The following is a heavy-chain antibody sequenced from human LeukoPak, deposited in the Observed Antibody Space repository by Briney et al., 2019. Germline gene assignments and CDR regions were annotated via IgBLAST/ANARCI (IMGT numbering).Heavy chain of an antibody. CDR3: ARRRLGYCSSTSCHNWFDP. V-gene: IGHV5-51*01. J-gene: IGHJ5*02. CDR1: GYSFTSYW. CDR2: IYPGDSDT. D-gene: IGHD2-2*01. Sequence: GESLKISCKGSGYSFTSYWIGWVRQMPGKGLEWMGIIYPGDSDTRYSPSFQGQVTISADQSISPAYLQWSSLKASDTAMYYCARRRLGYCSSTSCHNWFDPWGQGTLVTVSS.